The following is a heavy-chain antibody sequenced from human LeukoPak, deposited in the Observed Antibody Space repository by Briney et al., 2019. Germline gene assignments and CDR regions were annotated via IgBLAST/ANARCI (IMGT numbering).Heavy chain of an antibody. CDR1: GFTFRSYG. J-gene: IGHJ4*02. V-gene: IGHV3-30*18. CDR2: ISYDGSNK. Sequence: PEGSLRLSCAASGFTFRSYGMHWVRQAPGKGLEWVAVISYDGSNKYYADSVKGRFTISRDNSKKTLYLQMNSLRAEDTAVYYCAKARWSAALYYFDYWGQGTLVTVSS. CDR3: AKARWSAALYYFDY. D-gene: IGHD6-13*01.